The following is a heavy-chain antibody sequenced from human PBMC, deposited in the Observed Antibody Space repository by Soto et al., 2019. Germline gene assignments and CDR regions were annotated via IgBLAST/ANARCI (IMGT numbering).Heavy chain of an antibody. Sequence: QVQLQESGPGLVKPSQTLSLTCTVSGGSISSGGYYWNWIRQHPGKGLEWIGYIYYSGSTYYNPCLKSRVTKSVDTSKNQCSLRLSSRTAAETAVYYCAREASTWGEGTLVTVSS. V-gene: IGHV4-31*03. CDR3: AREAST. CDR2: IYYSGST. J-gene: IGHJ4*02. CDR1: GGSISSGGYY.